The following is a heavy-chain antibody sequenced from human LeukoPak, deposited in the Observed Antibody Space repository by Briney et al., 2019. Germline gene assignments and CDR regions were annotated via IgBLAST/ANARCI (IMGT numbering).Heavy chain of an antibody. CDR2: IKQDGSER. J-gene: IGHJ3*02. Sequence: GGSLRLSCAASGFTFSSYWMSWVRQAPGKGLEWVANIKQDGSERYYVDSVKGRFTISRDNAKNSLYLQMNSLRAEDTAVYYCARINLKLIFGVVSGSFDIWGQGTMVTVSS. CDR3: ARINLKLIFGVVSGSFDI. V-gene: IGHV3-7*01. CDR1: GFTFSSYW. D-gene: IGHD3-3*01.